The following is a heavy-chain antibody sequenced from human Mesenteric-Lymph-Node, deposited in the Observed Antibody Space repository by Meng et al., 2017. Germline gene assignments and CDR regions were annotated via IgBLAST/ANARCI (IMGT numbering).Heavy chain of an antibody. Sequence: QGRRPQPGPGLVNPSQTLSLTCAISGDSVSSNSAAWNWIRQSLSRGLEWLGRTYYRSKWYNGYAVSVKSRITINPDTSKNQFSLQLNSVTPEDTAMYYCARSGSSGWIDYWGQGTLVTVSS. CDR2: TYYRSKWYN. CDR1: GDSVSSNSAA. D-gene: IGHD6-19*01. V-gene: IGHV6-1*02. CDR3: ARSGSSGWIDY. J-gene: IGHJ4*02.